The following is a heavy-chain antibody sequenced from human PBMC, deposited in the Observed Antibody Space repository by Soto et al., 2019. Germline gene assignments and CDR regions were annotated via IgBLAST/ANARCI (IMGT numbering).Heavy chain of an antibody. J-gene: IGHJ5*01. CDR3: ARGRYCLTGSCFPNCLDS. V-gene: IGHV4-30-4*01. D-gene: IGHD2-15*01. CDR1: GDSISTVDYF. Sequence: SETLSLTCSVSGDSISTVDYFWAWIRQPPGQTLEYIGYIYKSATTYYNPSFESRVAISLDTSKSQFSLTVTSVTAGDTAVYFCARGRYCLTGSCFPNCLDSWGRVSRFTVAS. CDR2: IYKSATT.